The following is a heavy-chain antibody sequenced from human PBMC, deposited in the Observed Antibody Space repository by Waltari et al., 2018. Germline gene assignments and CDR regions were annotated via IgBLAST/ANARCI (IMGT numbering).Heavy chain of an antibody. D-gene: IGHD2-15*01. CDR1: GGTLRSYA. CDR3: ATAGSSNYYFDY. V-gene: IGHV1-69*12. CDR2: IIPIFGTA. J-gene: IGHJ4*02. Sequence: QVQLVQSGAEVKKPGSSVKVSCKASGGTLRSYAISWVQQAPGQGLEWMGVIIPIFGTANYAQKFQGRVTITADESTSTAYMELSSLRSEDTAVYYCATAGSSNYYFDYWGQGTLVTVSS.